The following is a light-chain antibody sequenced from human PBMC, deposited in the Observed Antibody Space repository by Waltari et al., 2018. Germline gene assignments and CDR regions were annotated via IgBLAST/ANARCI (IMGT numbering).Light chain of an antibody. CDR2: DVS. CDR3: QQYYEWQT. CDR1: ETVPSH. J-gene: IGKJ1*01. V-gene: IGKV3D-15*01. Sequence: DIVMTQSPAVLSVSPGQRATLSCRASETVPSHLAWYQQKPGQAPRLLIYDVSTRAAGIPARFSGSGSETEFTLTVTSLQSEDCAVYYCQQYYEWQTFGPGTKVEIK.